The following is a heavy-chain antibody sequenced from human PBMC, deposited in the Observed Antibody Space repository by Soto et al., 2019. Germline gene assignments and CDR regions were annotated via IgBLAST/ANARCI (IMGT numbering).Heavy chain of an antibody. Sequence: PSETLSLTCSVSGGSISSDDYYRSWIRQHPGKGLEWIGYISHSETTYYSSALKNRIIISSDFSMNQFSLRLNSVTAADTAVYFCAGFGVGDRDDKWGQGTLVTVSS. V-gene: IGHV4-30-4*08. CDR3: AGFGVGDRDDK. CDR2: ISHSETT. J-gene: IGHJ4*02. D-gene: IGHD2-8*01. CDR1: GGSISSDDYY.